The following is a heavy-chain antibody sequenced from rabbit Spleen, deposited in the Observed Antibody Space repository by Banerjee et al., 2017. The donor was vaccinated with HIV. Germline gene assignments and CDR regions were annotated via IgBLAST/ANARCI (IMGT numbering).Heavy chain of an antibody. CDR1: GFDFSSNYY. J-gene: IGHJ3*01. CDR3: ARSDDGYGWAIRLHL. V-gene: IGHV1S45*01. D-gene: IGHD6-1*01. CDR2: IYTGSGST. Sequence: QEQLEESGGGLVKPGASLTLTCTASGFDFSSNYYMCWVRQAPGKGLEWIACIYTGSGSTYYASWAKGRFTISKTSSTTVTLQMTSLTAADTATYFCARSDDGYGWAIRLHLWGQGTLVTVS.